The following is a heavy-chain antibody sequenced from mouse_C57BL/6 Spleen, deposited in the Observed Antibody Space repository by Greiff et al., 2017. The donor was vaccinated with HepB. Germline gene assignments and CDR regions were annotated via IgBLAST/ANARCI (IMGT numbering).Heavy chain of an antibody. CDR3: ARSGDYDNAMDY. Sequence: QVQLQQPGAELVMPGASVKLSCKASGYTFTSYWMHWVKQRPGQGLEWIGEIDPSDSYTNYNQKFKGKSTLTLYKSSSTAYMQLSSLTSEDSAVYYCARSGDYDNAMDYWGQGTSVTVSS. J-gene: IGHJ4*01. D-gene: IGHD2-4*01. CDR2: IDPSDSYT. V-gene: IGHV1-69*01. CDR1: GYTFTSYW.